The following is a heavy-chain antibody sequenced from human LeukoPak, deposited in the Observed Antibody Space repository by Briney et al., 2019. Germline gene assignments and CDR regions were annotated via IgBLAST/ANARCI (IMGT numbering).Heavy chain of an antibody. CDR1: GFTFSSYG. V-gene: IGHV3-33*01. CDR2: IWYDGSNK. J-gene: IGHJ6*02. D-gene: IGHD6-19*01. CDR3: ARESGGSSGWSWENYYGMDV. Sequence: GGSLRLSCAASGFTFSSYGMHWVRQAPGKGLEWVAVIWYDGSNKYYADSVKGRFTISRDNSKNTLYLQMNSLRAEDTAVYYCARESGGSSGWSWENYYGMDVWGQGTTVTVSS.